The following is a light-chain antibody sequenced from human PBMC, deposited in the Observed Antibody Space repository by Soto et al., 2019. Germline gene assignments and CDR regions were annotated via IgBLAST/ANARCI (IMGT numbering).Light chain of an antibody. Sequence: QSVLTQPPSASGSPGQSVTISCTGTSSDVGGYNYVSWYQQHPGKAHKLMIYECSQRPSGVPDRFSGSKSGNTASLTVSGLQAEDEADYYCNSYAGSNNVFGTGTKVTVL. V-gene: IGLV2-8*01. CDR1: SSDVGGYNY. J-gene: IGLJ1*01. CDR3: NSYAGSNNV. CDR2: ECS.